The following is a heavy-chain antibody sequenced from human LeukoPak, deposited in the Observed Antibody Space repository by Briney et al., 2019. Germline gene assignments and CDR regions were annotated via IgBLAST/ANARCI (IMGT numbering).Heavy chain of an antibody. V-gene: IGHV3-74*01. CDR3: ARAPSEIGGYYPEYFRH. Sequence: GGSLRLSCAASGFTFSSYWMHWVRQAPGKGLVWVSRIKSDGSTNYADSVKGRFTISRDNAKNTVSLQMNSLRAEDTGVYYCARAPSEIGGYYPEYFRHWGQGTLVTVSP. CDR2: IKSDGST. CDR1: GFTFSSYW. J-gene: IGHJ1*01. D-gene: IGHD3-22*01.